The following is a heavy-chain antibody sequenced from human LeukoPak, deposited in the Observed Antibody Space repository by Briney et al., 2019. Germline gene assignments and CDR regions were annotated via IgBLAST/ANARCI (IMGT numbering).Heavy chain of an antibody. CDR2: INWNSDNI. Sequence: GGSLRLSCAASGFTFDDYAMHWVRQAPGKGLEWVSGINWNSDNIGYADSVKGRFTISRDNAKNSLYLQMNSLKTEDTAVYYCTTARVSYAPDYWGQGTLVTVSS. CDR1: GFTFDDYA. V-gene: IGHV3-9*01. J-gene: IGHJ4*02. CDR3: TTARVSYAPDY.